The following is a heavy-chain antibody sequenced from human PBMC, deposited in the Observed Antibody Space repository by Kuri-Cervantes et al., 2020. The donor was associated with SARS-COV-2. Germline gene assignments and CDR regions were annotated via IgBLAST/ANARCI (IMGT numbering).Heavy chain of an antibody. CDR2: IYSSGST. V-gene: IGHV4-59*08. CDR3: ARRTAVAGLYYFDY. CDR1: GGSISGYY. Sequence: SETLSLTCTVSGGSISGYYWSWLRQPPGKGLEWIGYIYSSGSTNYNTSLKSRLAISVDTSKNQFSLRLSSGTAADTAVYYCARRTAVAGLYYFDYWGQGTLVTVSS. D-gene: IGHD6-19*01. J-gene: IGHJ4*02.